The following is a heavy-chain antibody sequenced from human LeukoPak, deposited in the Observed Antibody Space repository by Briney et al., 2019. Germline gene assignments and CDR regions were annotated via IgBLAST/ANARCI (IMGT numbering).Heavy chain of an antibody. J-gene: IGHJ6*02. CDR1: GGSFSGYY. Sequence: PSETLSLTCAVYGGSFSGYYWSWIRQPPGKGLEWIGCIYYSGSTNYNPSLKSRVTISVDTSKNQFSLKLCSVTAADTAVYYCARVGYDSSGYLYGMDVWGQGTTVTVSS. CDR3: ARVGYDSSGYLYGMDV. CDR2: IYYSGST. V-gene: IGHV4-59*01. D-gene: IGHD3-22*01.